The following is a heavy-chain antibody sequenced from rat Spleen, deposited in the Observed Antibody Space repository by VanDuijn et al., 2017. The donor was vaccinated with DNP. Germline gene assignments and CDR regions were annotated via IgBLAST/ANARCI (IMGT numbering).Heavy chain of an antibody. CDR1: GFTFSNYD. J-gene: IGHJ2*01. Sequence: EVQLVESGGGLVQPGRSLKLSCAASGFTFSNYDMAWVRQAPTKGLEWVASISPSGGSTYYRDSVKGRFTVSRDNAKSTLYLQMDSLRSEDTATYYWARQGNYYFDYGGQGVMVTVSS. CDR3: ARQGNYYFDY. CDR2: ISPSGGST. V-gene: IGHV5-25*01.